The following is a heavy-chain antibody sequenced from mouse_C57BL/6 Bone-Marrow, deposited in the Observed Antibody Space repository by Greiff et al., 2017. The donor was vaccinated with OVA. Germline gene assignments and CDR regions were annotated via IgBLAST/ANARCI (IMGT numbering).Heavy chain of an antibody. J-gene: IGHJ4*01. CDR2: IHPSDSDT. CDR1: GYTFTSYW. Sequence: VQLQQSGAELVKPGASVKVSCKASGYTFTSYWMHWVKQRPGQGLEWIGRIHPSDSDTNYNQKFKGKATLTVDKSSSTAYMQLSSLTSEDSAVYYCAIFYPFYAMDYWGQGTSVTVSS. V-gene: IGHV1-74*01. CDR3: AIFYPFYAMDY. D-gene: IGHD2-1*01.